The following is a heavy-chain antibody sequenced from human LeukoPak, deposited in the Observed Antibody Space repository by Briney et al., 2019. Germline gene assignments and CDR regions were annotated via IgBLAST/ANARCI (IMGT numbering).Heavy chain of an antibody. Sequence: PVGCLRLSCVASGFTFGSHAINWVRQAPRQRVEWGSSFSRNSLYMYYADSLKGRFTISRDNAKNSLYLQMDSLRAEDTAVYYCARDKVGHDFRSGYSDFWGQGTLVTVSS. J-gene: IGHJ4*02. D-gene: IGHD3-3*01. CDR3: ARDKVGHDFRSGYSDF. CDR1: GFTFGSHA. CDR2: FSRNSLYM. V-gene: IGHV3-21*06.